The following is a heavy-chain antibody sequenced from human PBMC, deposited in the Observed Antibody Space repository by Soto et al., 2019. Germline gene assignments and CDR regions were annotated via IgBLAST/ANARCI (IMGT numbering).Heavy chain of an antibody. J-gene: IGHJ6*02. CDR1: GGSFSGYY. CDR2: INHSGST. D-gene: IGHD1-1*01. CDR3: ARGGLEMYYYYGMDV. V-gene: IGHV4-34*01. Sequence: SETLSLTCAVYGGSFSGYYWSWIRQPPGKGLEWIGEINHSGSTNYNPSLKSRVTISVDTSKNQFSLKLSSVTAADTAVYYCARGGLEMYYYYGMDVWGQGTTVTVSS.